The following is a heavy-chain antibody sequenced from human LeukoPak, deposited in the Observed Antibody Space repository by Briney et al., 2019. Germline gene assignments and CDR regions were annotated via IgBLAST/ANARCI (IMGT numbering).Heavy chain of an antibody. Sequence: PSETLSLTCTVSGGSISSYYWSWIRQPPGKGLEWIGYIYYSGSTNYNPSLKSRVTISVDTSKNQFSLKLSSVTAADTAVYYCARHLATYYYGSGSYFGGFDPWGQGTLVTVSS. CDR1: GGSISSYY. D-gene: IGHD3-10*01. CDR2: IYYSGST. CDR3: ARHLATYYYGSGSYFGGFDP. J-gene: IGHJ5*02. V-gene: IGHV4-59*08.